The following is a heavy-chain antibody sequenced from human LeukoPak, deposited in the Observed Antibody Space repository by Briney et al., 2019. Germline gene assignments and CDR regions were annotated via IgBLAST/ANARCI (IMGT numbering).Heavy chain of an antibody. J-gene: IGHJ4*02. D-gene: IGHD1-1*01. V-gene: IGHV3-7*04. CDR1: GFTFSDYW. CDR2: IKFDESEK. CDR3: ARVTTNGYFEY. Sequence: GGSLRLSCAASGFTFSDYWMSWVRQAPGKGLEWMASIKFDESEKHYMDSVKGRFTISRDSAKSSLYLQMNSLRAEDTAVYFCARVTTNGYFEYWGQGSLVTVSP.